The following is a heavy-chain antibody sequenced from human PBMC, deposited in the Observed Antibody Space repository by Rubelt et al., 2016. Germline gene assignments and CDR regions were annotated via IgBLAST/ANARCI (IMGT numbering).Heavy chain of an antibody. CDR3: ARGRSNYYYYGMDV. CDR2: INTNTGNP. CDR1: GYTFSNYY. V-gene: IGHV7-4-1*02. J-gene: IGHJ6*02. Sequence: QVQLVQSGAEVKMPGASVKFSCEASGYTFSNYYIHWVRQAPGQGLEWMGWINTNTGNPTYAQGFTGRFVLSLDTSVSTAYLQISSLKAEDTAVYYCARGRSNYYYYGMDVWGQGTTVTVSS.